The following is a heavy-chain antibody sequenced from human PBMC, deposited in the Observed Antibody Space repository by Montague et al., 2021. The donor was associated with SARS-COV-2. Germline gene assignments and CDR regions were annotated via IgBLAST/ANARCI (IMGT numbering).Heavy chain of an antibody. D-gene: IGHD1-7*01. V-gene: IGHV4-61*01. CDR3: AGGYSGITGTTGFRLDYYSIDV. CDR1: SGSVNNGCFC. CDR2: IYYSGST. Sequence: SETLSLTCTVSSGSVNNGCFCWSWMSQRPGKGLEWIGYIYYSGSTNYNPSLKIPVTMSLDKSKNPFSLTLSSVTAAATSVYYCAGGYSGITGTTGFRLDYYSIDVWGQGTTVTVSS. J-gene: IGHJ6*03.